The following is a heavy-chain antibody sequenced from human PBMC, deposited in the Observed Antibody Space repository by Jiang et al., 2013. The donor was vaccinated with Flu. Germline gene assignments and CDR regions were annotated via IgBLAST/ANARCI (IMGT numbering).Heavy chain of an antibody. CDR1: GGTFSSYA. V-gene: IGHV1-69*01. J-gene: IGHJ6*02. Sequence: SGAEVKKPGSSVKVSCKASGGTFSSYAISWVRQAPGQGLEWMGGIIPIFGTANYAQKFQGRVTITADESTSTAYMELSSLRSEDTAVYYCARGRDIVVVVAATPRQRYYYGMDVWGQGTTVTVSS. D-gene: IGHD2-15*01. CDR2: IIPIFGTA. CDR3: ARGRDIVVVVAATPRQRYYYGMDV.